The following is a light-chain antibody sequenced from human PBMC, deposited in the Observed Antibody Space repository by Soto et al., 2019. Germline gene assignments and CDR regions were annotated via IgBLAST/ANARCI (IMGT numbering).Light chain of an antibody. V-gene: IGLV1-51*01. CDR2: DHN. J-gene: IGLJ2*01. CDR3: GTWDSSLSAVV. CDR1: SSNIGNNY. Sequence: QSVLTQPPSVSVAPGQNVTISCSGSSSNIGNNYVSWYQQLPGTAPKLLIYDHNKRPSGIPDRFSGSKSGTSATLGITGLQTGDEADYYCGTWDSSLSAVVFGGGTKLTVL.